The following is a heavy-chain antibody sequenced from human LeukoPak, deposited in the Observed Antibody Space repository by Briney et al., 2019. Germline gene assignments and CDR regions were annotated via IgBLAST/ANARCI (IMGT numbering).Heavy chain of an antibody. CDR1: GFTLSSYA. Sequence: GGSLRLSCAASGFTLSSYAMSWVRQGPGKGLEWVSAISVSGNTYHADSVKGRFTISRDSSKNTLYLQMNSLRAEDTAVYYCAELGITMIGGVWGKGTTVTISS. J-gene: IGHJ6*04. D-gene: IGHD3-10*02. CDR3: AELGITMIGGV. V-gene: IGHV3-23*01. CDR2: ISVSGNT.